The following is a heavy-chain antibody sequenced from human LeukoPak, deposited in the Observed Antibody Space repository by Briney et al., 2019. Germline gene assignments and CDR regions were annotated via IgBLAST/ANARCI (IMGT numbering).Heavy chain of an antibody. J-gene: IGHJ4*02. CDR3: ARELSGPEYYFDY. D-gene: IGHD6-19*01. CDR2: IYYSGST. V-gene: IGHV4-31*11. CDR1: GESFSGYY. Sequence: PSETLSLTCAVYGESFSGYYWSWIRQHPGKGLEWIGYIYYSGSTYYNPSLKSRVTISVDTSKNQFSLKLSSVTAADTAVYYCARELSGPEYYFDYWGQGTLVTVSS.